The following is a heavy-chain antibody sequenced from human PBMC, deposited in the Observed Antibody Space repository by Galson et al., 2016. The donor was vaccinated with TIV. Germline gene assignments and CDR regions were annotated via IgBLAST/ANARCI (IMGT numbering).Heavy chain of an antibody. CDR1: GFTFSSYA. CDR3: ARDRGSIVATTLDY. Sequence: SLRLSCAAPGFTFSSYAMHWVRQAPGKGLEWVAVISYDGSNKYYADSVKGRFTISRDNSKNTLYLQMNSLRAEDTAVYYCARDRGSIVATTLDYWGQGTLVTVSS. J-gene: IGHJ4*02. D-gene: IGHD5-12*01. CDR2: ISYDGSNK. V-gene: IGHV3-30*01.